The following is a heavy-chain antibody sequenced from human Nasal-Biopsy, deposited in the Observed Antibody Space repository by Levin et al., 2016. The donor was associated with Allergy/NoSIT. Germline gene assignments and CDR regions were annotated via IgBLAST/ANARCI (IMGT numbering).Heavy chain of an antibody. CDR2: ISGAGRGT. Sequence: GGSLRLSCAASGFTFSRNDMSWVRQAPGKGLEWVSAISGAGRGTFYADSVKGRFTISRDNAKNTVFLQMNSLRAEDTAVYYCAKDGLQGHAVPGAMPDYWGQGIQVTVSS. CDR1: GFTFSRND. CDR3: AKDGLQGHAVPGAMPDY. V-gene: IGHV3-23*01. J-gene: IGHJ4*02. D-gene: IGHD2-2*01.